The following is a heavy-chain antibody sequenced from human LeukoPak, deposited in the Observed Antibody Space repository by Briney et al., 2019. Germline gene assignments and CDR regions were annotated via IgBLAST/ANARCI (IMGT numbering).Heavy chain of an antibody. D-gene: IGHD6-13*01. CDR3: ARDFLGSSWYPDY. CDR1: GYTFTSYG. J-gene: IGHJ4*02. CDR2: INPSGGST. Sequence: GPVKVSCKASGYTFTSYGISWVRQAPGQGLEWMGIINPSGGSTSYAQKFQGRVTMTRDMSTSTVYMELSSLRSEDTAVYYCARDFLGSSWYPDYWGQGTLVTVSS. V-gene: IGHV1-46*01.